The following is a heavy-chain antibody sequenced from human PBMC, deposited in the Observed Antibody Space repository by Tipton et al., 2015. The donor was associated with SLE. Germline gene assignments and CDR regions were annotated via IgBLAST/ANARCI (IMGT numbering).Heavy chain of an antibody. Sequence: TLSLTCTVSGGSISSYYWSWIRQPPGKGLEWIGYIYYSGSTNYNPSLKSRVTISVDTSKNQFSLKLSSATAADTAVYYCARDLRSGVYYYYNYMDVWGKGTTVTVSS. CDR1: GGSISSYY. CDR3: ARDLRSGVYYYYNYMDV. D-gene: IGHD3-3*01. J-gene: IGHJ6*03. CDR2: IYYSGST. V-gene: IGHV4-59*01.